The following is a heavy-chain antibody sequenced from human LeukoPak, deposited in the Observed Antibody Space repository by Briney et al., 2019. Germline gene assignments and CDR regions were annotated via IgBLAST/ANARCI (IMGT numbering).Heavy chain of an antibody. D-gene: IGHD1-1*01. CDR3: ARDHNWVVDY. V-gene: IGHV1-18*01. CDR2: ISTYNGDT. J-gene: IGHJ4*02. Sequence: ASVKVSCKASGYTFTTYAISWVRQAPGQGLEWMGWISTYNGDTNYAQKLQGRVTMTTDTSTSTAYMALRSLRSDDTAVYYCARDHNWVVDYWGQGTLVTVSS. CDR1: GYTFTTYA.